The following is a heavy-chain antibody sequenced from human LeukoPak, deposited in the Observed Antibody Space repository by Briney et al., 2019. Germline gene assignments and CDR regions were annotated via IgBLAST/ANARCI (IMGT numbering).Heavy chain of an antibody. CDR1: GFTFSGSA. V-gene: IGHV3-73*01. D-gene: IGHD2-2*02. CDR3: TREYCSSTSCYNY. J-gene: IGHJ4*02. Sequence: GGSLRLSCAASGFTFSGSAMHWVRQASGKGLEWVGRIRSKANSHATAYAASVKGRFTISRDDSKNTAYLQMNSLKTEDTAVYYCTREYCSSTSCYNYWGQGTLVTVSS. CDR2: IRSKANSHAT.